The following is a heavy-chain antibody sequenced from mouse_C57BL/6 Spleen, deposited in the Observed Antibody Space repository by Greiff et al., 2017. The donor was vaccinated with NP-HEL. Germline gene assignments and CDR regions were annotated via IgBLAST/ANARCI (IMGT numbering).Heavy chain of an antibody. J-gene: IGHJ4*01. D-gene: IGHD1-1*01. CDR3: TPCGLYGSSYNAMDY. CDR1: GFNIKDYY. V-gene: IGHV14-1*01. CDR2: IDPEDGDT. Sequence: EVQLQQSGAELVRPGASVKLSCTASGFNIKDYYMHWVKQRPEQGLEWIGRIDPEDGDTEYAPKFQGKATMTADTSSNTAYLQLSSLTSEDTAVYYCTPCGLYGSSYNAMDYWGQGTSVTVSS.